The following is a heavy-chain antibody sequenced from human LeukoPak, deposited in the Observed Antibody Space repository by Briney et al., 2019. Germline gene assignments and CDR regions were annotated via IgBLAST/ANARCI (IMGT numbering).Heavy chain of an antibody. Sequence: GGSLRHSCAASGFTFSDYYMSWIRQAPGKGLEWVSYISSSGSTIYYADSVKGRFTISRDNAKNSLYLQMNSLRAEDTAVYYCARGDIWAAGNWFDPWGQGTLVTVSS. CDR1: GFTFSDYY. CDR2: ISSSGSTI. CDR3: ARGDIWAAGNWFDP. J-gene: IGHJ5*02. D-gene: IGHD6-13*01. V-gene: IGHV3-11*01.